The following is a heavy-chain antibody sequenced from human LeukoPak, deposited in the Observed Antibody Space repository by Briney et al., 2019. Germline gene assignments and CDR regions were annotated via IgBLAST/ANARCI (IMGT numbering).Heavy chain of an antibody. CDR1: GGSISRTNHY. CDR3: ARTTVVTPPDAFDI. V-gene: IGHV4-39*07. CDR2: IYYSGST. J-gene: IGHJ3*02. D-gene: IGHD4-23*01. Sequence: SETLSLTCTVSGGSISRTNHYWGWIRQPPGKGLEWIGNIYYSGSTNYNPSLKSRVTISVDTSKNQFSLKLSSVTAADTAVYYCARTTVVTPPDAFDIWGQGTMVTVSS.